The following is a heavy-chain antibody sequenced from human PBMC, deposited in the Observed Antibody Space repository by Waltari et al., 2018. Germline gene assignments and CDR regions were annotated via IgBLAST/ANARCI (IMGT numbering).Heavy chain of an antibody. CDR2: ISYDGINK. D-gene: IGHD2-15*01. J-gene: IGHJ4*02. V-gene: IGHV3-30*18. Sequence: QVQLVESGGGVVQPGRSLRLSCAASGFTFSTYGMHWVRQAPGKGLEWVAVISYDGINKYYGDSVQGRFTISRDNSKNTVYLQMNSLRAEDTAVYYCAKSKGYCSGGSCRIEYWGQGTLVTVSS. CDR1: GFTFSTYG. CDR3: AKSKGYCSGGSCRIEY.